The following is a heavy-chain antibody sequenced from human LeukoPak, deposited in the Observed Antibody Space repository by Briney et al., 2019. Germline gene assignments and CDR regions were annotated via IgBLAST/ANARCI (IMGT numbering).Heavy chain of an antibody. CDR1: GYSISSGYY. J-gene: IGHJ4*02. Sequence: SETLSLTCTVSGYSISSGYYWGWIRQPPGKGLEWIGSIYHSGSTYYNPSLKSRVTISVDTSKNQFSLKLSSVTAADTAVYYCARSGHSSGYFHYWGQGTLVTVSS. V-gene: IGHV4-38-2*02. CDR3: ARSGHSSGYFHY. D-gene: IGHD3-22*01. CDR2: IYHSGST.